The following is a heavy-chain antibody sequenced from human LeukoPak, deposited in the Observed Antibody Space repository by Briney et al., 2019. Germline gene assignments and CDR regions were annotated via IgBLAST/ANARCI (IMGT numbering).Heavy chain of an antibody. Sequence: GASVKVSCKASGGTFSSYAISWVRQAPGQGLEWMGSIIPIFGIANYAQKFQGRVTITADKSTSTAYMELSSLRSEDTAVYYCARDRYSYGSATPFDYWGQGTVVTVSS. CDR3: ARDRYSYGSATPFDY. V-gene: IGHV1-69*04. CDR1: GGTFSSYA. J-gene: IGHJ4*02. CDR2: IIPIFGIA. D-gene: IGHD5-18*01.